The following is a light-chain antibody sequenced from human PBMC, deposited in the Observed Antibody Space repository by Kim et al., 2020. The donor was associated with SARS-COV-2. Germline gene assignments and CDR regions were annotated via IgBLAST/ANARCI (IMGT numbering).Light chain of an antibody. V-gene: IGKV3-15*01. CDR3: QQYDKWPPLT. CDR2: AAS. Sequence: VVMTQSPGTLSVSPGDRATLSCRASQSVGSNLAWYQQKPGQSPRLVIFAASSRATGIPARISGSGSGTEFTLTISGLQSDDVAIYYCQQYDKWPPLTFGGGTKVDIK. CDR1: QSVGSN. J-gene: IGKJ4*01.